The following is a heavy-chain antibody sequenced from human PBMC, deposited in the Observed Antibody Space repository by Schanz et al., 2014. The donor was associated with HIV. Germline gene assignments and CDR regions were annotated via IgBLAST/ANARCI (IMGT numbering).Heavy chain of an antibody. CDR2: IWYDGSNK. CDR1: GFTFDSYG. J-gene: IGHJ6*02. CDR3: ARVALAVDGADYGMDV. V-gene: IGHV3-33*01. D-gene: IGHD2-2*01. Sequence: QVRLVESGGGVVRPGRSLRLSCAASGFTFDSYGMHWVRQAPGKGLEWVAIIWYDGSNKYYSEYVKGRFTISRDKSKNTLYLEMNSLRVEDTAVYYCARVALAVDGADYGMDVWGQGIMVTVSS.